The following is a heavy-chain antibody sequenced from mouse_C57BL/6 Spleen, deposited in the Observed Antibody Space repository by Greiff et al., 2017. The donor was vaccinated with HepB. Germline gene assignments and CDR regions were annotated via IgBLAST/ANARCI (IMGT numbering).Heavy chain of an antibody. V-gene: IGHV5-17*01. CDR3: ARPEAAQGFAY. D-gene: IGHD3-2*02. J-gene: IGHJ3*01. CDR2: INSGSSTI. Sequence: DVHLVESGGGLVKPGGSLKLSCAASGFTFSDYGMHWVRQAPEKGLEWVAYINSGSSTIYYADTVKGRFTISRDNAKNTLFLQMTSLRSEDTAMYYCARPEAAQGFAYWGQGTLVTVSA. CDR1: GFTFSDYG.